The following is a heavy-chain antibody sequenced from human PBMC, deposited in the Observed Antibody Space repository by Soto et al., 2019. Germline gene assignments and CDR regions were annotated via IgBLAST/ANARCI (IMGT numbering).Heavy chain of an antibody. CDR1: GGSISSGGYY. V-gene: IGHV4-31*03. Sequence: SETLSLTCTVSGGSISSGGYYWSWIRQHPGKGLEWIGYIYYSGSTYYNPSLKSRVTISVDTSNSQFSLKLSSVIAADTAVYYCARMADYFDSSGYYQERDYWGQGTLVTVSS. D-gene: IGHD3-22*01. CDR2: IYYSGST. J-gene: IGHJ4*02. CDR3: ARMADYFDSSGYYQERDY.